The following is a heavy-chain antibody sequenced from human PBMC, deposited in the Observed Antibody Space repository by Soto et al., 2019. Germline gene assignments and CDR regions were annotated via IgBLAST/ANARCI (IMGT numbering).Heavy chain of an antibody. CDR2: INHSGST. V-gene: IGHV4-34*01. J-gene: IGHJ4*02. CDR3: ARENYYDSSGYYWY. Sequence: QVQLQQWGAGLLKPSETLSLTCAVYGGSFSGYYWSWIRQPPGKGLEWIGEINHSGSTNYNPSLKSRVTISVDTSKNQFSLKLSSVTAADTAVYYCARENYYDSSGYYWYWGQGTLVTVSS. CDR1: GGSFSGYY. D-gene: IGHD3-22*01.